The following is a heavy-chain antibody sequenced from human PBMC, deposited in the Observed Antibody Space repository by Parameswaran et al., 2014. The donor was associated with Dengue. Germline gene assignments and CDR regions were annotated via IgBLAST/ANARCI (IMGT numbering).Heavy chain of an antibody. CDR3: ASSDYGDGTLIY. Sequence: ASETLSLTCTVSGGSISSYYWSWIRQPPGKGLEWIGYIYYSGSTNYNPSLKSRVTISVDTSKNQFSLKLSSVTAADTAVYYCASSDYGDGTLIYWGQGTLVTVSS. V-gene: IGHV4-59*01. J-gene: IGHJ4*02. CDR1: GGSISSYY. D-gene: IGHD4-17*01. CDR2: IYYSGST.